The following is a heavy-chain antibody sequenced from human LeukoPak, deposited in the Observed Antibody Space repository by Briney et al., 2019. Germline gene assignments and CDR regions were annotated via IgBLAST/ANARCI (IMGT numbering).Heavy chain of an antibody. D-gene: IGHD4-17*01. CDR3: ARPYGDYALTNWFDP. V-gene: IGHV4-39*01. Sequence: SETLSLTCTVSGGSISSSSYYWGWIRQPPGKGLEWIGSIYYSGSTYYNLSLKSRVTISVDTSKNQFSLKLSSVTAADTAVYYCARPYGDYALTNWFDPWGQGTLVTVSS. CDR2: IYYSGST. CDR1: GGSISSSSYY. J-gene: IGHJ5*02.